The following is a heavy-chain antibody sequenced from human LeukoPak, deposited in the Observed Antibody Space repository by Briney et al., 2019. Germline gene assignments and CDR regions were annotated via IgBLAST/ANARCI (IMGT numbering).Heavy chain of an antibody. Sequence: GESLKISCKGSGYSFTSYWIGWVRQMPGKGLEWMGIIYPGDSDTRYSPSFQGQVTISADKSISTAYLQWSSLKASDTAMYYCARSPLWFGELPLDYFDYWGQGTLVTVSS. CDR3: ARSPLWFGELPLDYFDY. D-gene: IGHD3-10*01. J-gene: IGHJ4*02. CDR1: GYSFTSYW. V-gene: IGHV5-51*01. CDR2: IYPGDSDT.